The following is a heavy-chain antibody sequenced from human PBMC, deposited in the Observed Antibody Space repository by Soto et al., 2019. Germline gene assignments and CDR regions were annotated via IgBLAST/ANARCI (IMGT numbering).Heavy chain of an antibody. CDR2: IYHSGST. CDR3: AKEHGGGTRMITSYFDY. J-gene: IGHJ4*02. CDR1: GGSISSSHL. V-gene: IGHV4-4*02. D-gene: IGHD3-16*01. Sequence: PSETLSLTCAVSGGSISSSHLWSWVRQPPGKGLEWIGEIYHSGSTNYNPSLKSRVTISVDKSKNTLSLQMSNLRADDTAVYYCAKEHGGGTRMITSYFDYWGRGTLVTVSS.